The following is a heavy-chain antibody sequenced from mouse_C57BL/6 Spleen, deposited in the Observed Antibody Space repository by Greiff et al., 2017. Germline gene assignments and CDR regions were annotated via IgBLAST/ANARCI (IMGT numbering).Heavy chain of an antibody. V-gene: IGHV1-26*01. CDR1: GYTFTDYY. J-gene: IGHJ1*03. D-gene: IGHD2-3*01. CDR3: ARGGLYDGYPYFDV. CDR2: INPNNGGT. Sequence: EVQLQQSGPELVKPGASVKISCKASGYTFTDYYMNWVKQSHGKSLEWIGDINPNNGGTSYNQKFKGKATLTVDKSSSTAYMELRSLTSEDSAVYYCARGGLYDGYPYFDVWGTGTTVTVSS.